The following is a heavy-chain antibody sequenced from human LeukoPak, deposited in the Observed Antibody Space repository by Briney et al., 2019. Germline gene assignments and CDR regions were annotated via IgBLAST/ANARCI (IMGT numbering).Heavy chain of an antibody. D-gene: IGHD5-18*01. Sequence: SVKVSCKASGGTFSSYAISWVRQAPGQGLEWMGGIIPIFGTANYAQKFQGRVTITADESTSTAYMELSSLRSEDTAVYYCARGGYSYGYPGWFDPWGQGTLVTVSS. CDR1: GGTFSSYA. J-gene: IGHJ5*02. CDR2: IIPIFGTA. V-gene: IGHV1-69*13. CDR3: ARGGYSYGYPGWFDP.